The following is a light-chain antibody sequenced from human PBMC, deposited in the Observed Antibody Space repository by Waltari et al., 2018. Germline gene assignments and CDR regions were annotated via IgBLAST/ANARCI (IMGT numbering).Light chain of an antibody. V-gene: IGKV3-20*01. CDR3: QQYGSSPLFT. Sequence: VLTQSPGTLSLSPGERATVSCRASQSVSSSYLAWYQQKPGQAPRRIIYGASSRATGIPDRFSGSGSGTDFTLTISRLEPEDFAVYYCQQYGSSPLFTFGPGTKVDVK. CDR2: GAS. J-gene: IGKJ3*01. CDR1: QSVSSSY.